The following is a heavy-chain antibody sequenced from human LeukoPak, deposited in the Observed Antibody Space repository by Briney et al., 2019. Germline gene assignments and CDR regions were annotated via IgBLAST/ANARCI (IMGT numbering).Heavy chain of an antibody. CDR1: GYSISSGYY. CDR3: ARHPTGTRVGWYFDL. CDR2: IYHSGST. D-gene: IGHD1-7*01. V-gene: IGHV4-38-2*01. J-gene: IGHJ2*01. Sequence: PSETLSLTCAVSGYSISSGYYWGWIRQPPGKGLEWIGSIYHSGSTYYNPSLKSRVTISVDTSKNQFSLKLSSVTAADTAVYYCARHPTGTRVGWYFDLWGRGTLVTVSS.